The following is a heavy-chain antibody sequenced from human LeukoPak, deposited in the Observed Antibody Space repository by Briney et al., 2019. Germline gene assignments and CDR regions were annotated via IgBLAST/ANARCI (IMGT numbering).Heavy chain of an antibody. Sequence: PSETLSLTCAVYGGSFSGYYWSWIRQPPGKGLEWIGEINHSGSTNYNPSLRSRVTISGDTSKNQFSLKLSSVTAADTAVYYCARTIVVPAAKWRLDYWGQGTLVTVSS. V-gene: IGHV4-34*01. CDR3: ARTIVVPAAKWRLDY. J-gene: IGHJ4*02. CDR1: GGSFSGYY. CDR2: INHSGST. D-gene: IGHD2-2*01.